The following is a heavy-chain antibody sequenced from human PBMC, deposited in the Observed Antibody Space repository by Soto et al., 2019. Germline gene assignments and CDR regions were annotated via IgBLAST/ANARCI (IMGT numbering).Heavy chain of an antibody. D-gene: IGHD2-21*02. V-gene: IGHV1-69*06. CDR1: GGTFSSYA. J-gene: IGHJ6*02. CDR2: FIPIFGTA. CDR3: ASPRGVTAIPGPYYYGMDV. Sequence: QVQLVQSGAEVKKPGSSVKVSCKASGGTFSSYAISWVRQAPGQGLEWMGGFIPIFGTANYAQKFQGRVTITADKSTSTAYMELSSLRSEDTAVYYCASPRGVTAIPGPYYYGMDVWGQGTTVTVSS.